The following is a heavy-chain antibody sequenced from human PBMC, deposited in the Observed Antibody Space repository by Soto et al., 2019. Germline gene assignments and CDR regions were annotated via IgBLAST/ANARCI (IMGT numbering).Heavy chain of an antibody. CDR2: SRNKDHSYSR. V-gene: IGHV3-72*01. Sequence: GGSLRLSCAASGFTLSDHYMDWVRQAPGKGLEWVARSRNKDHSYSRGYAASVKGRFTISRDDSRNSLYLQMSSLKAEDTAVYYCVRGHWSFDYWGQGTVVTVSS. D-gene: IGHD2-8*02. CDR3: VRGHWSFDY. CDR1: GFTLSDHY. J-gene: IGHJ4*02.